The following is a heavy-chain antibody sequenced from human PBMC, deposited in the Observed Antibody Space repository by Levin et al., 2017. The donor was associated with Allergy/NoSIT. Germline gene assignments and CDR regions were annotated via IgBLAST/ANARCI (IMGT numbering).Heavy chain of an antibody. J-gene: IGHJ5*02. CDR2: ISGSGGST. D-gene: IGHD1-1*01. Sequence: GGSLRLSCAASGFTFSSYAMSWVRQAPGKGLEWVSAISGSGGSTYYADSVKGRFTISRDNSKNTLYLQMNSLRAEDTAVYYCAKAGGLLEPAYNWFDPWGQGTLVTVSS. CDR3: AKAGGLLEPAYNWFDP. CDR1: GFTFSSYA. V-gene: IGHV3-23*01.